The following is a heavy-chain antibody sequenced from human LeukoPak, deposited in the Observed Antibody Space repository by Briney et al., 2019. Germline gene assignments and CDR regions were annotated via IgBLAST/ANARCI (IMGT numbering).Heavy chain of an antibody. CDR3: ARVMRVRGIIWDAFDI. J-gene: IGHJ3*02. D-gene: IGHD3-10*01. V-gene: IGHV4-39*07. CDR2: IEFGGAT. Sequence: SETLSLTCSVSEGSIINSDYYWAWIRQPPGKEVEWLGSIEFGGATHYNPSLKSRVTRSVDTSKNQFSLKLTSVTAADTAVYYCARVMRVRGIIWDAFDIWGQGTMVTVSS. CDR1: EGSIINSDYY.